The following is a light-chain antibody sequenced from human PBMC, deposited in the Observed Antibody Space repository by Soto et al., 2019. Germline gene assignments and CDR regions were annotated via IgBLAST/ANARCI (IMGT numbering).Light chain of an antibody. V-gene: IGLV2-8*01. CDR2: DVT. CDR1: SSDVGLYSF. CDR3: SSYAGYNKVL. J-gene: IGLJ2*01. Sequence: QSALTQPPSASGSPGQSVTISCTGTSSDVGLYSFVSWYQQHPGKAPKLTIYDVTKRPSGVPDRFSGSKSGNTASLTVSGLQAEDEAHYYCSSYAGYNKVLFGGGTKVTVL.